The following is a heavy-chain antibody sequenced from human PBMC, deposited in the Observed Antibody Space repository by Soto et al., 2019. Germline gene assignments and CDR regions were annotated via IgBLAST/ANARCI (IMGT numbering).Heavy chain of an antibody. Sequence: QLQLQESGPGLVKPSETLSLTCTVSGGSISSSSYYWGWIRQPPGKGLEWIGSIYYSGSTYYNPSRKSRVTITVDTYKNQFSLKLSSVTAADTAVYYWARHTSALRNFDYWGQGTLVTVSS. CDR2: IYYSGST. V-gene: IGHV4-39*01. J-gene: IGHJ4*02. CDR3: ARHTSALRNFDY. D-gene: IGHD3-16*01. CDR1: GGSISSSSYY.